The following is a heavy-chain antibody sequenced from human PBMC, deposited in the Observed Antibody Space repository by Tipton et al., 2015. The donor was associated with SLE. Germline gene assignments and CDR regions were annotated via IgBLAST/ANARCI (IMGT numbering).Heavy chain of an antibody. Sequence: SLRLSCAASGFNFYSYGMHWARQAPGKGLEWVALIQYDGSNQFYADSVRGRFTISRDNSKNMVFLQMNNLRPEDTAIYYCARDFDYSDNIWGQGTLVIVSS. CDR2: IQYDGSNQ. CDR3: ARDFDYSDNI. J-gene: IGHJ4*02. D-gene: IGHD4-17*01. CDR1: GFNFYSYG. V-gene: IGHV3-30*02.